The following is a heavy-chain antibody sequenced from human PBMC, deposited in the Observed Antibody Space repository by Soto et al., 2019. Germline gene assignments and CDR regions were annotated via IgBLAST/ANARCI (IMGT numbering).Heavy chain of an antibody. Sequence: ASVKVSCKASGYTFTSYYMHWVRQAPGQGLEWMGIINPSGGSTNYAQKFQGRVTMTRGTSTSTVYMELSSLRSEDTAVYYCARESDSSSSGGIFGYWGQGTLVTVSS. CDR2: INPSGGST. CDR3: ARESDSSSSGGIFGY. CDR1: GYTFTSYY. J-gene: IGHJ4*02. D-gene: IGHD6-6*01. V-gene: IGHV1-46*01.